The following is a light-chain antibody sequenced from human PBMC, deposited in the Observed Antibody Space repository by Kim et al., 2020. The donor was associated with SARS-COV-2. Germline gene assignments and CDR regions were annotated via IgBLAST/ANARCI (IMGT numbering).Light chain of an antibody. Sequence: LTPGERAPLSCRANQSLSTSYLAWYQQKPGQAPRLLMFDTSKRATGVPDRFSGSGSGTQFTLTISRLAPEDFAVYFCLQYDTSLTFGGGTKVDIK. J-gene: IGKJ4*01. V-gene: IGKV3-20*01. CDR3: LQYDTSLT. CDR2: DTS. CDR1: QSLSTSY.